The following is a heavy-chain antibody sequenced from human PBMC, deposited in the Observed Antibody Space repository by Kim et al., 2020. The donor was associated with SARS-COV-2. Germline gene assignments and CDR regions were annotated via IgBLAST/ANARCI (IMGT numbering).Heavy chain of an antibody. CDR1: GFTFTGYA. J-gene: IGHJ4*02. V-gene: IGHV3-23*01. CDR3: MKGGWGWIWDH. Sequence: GGSLRLSCTTSGFTFTGYAMSWVHQAPGKGLEWVSSIDGSDGTTYYVDSVKGRFTISRDNSKNTLYLQMNSRRADDTAVYYCMKGGWGWIWDHWGQGTRVTVSS. CDR2: IDGSDGTT. D-gene: IGHD2-2*03.